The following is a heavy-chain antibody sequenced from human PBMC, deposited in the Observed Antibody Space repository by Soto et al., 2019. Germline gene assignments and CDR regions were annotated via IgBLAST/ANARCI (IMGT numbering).Heavy chain of an antibody. V-gene: IGHV3-21*01. CDR3: VREVRPAMVDFDF. CDR1: GFTFNSFN. Sequence: EVQLVESGGGLVQPGGSLRLSCAASGFTFNSFNLNWVRQAPGKGLEWVSSISGRSDYIYYADSVKGRFTISRDNAKSSLNLQTNSLRAEDTAVYYCVREVRPAMVDFDFWGQGTLVTVSS. D-gene: IGHD5-18*01. CDR2: ISGRSDYI. J-gene: IGHJ4*02.